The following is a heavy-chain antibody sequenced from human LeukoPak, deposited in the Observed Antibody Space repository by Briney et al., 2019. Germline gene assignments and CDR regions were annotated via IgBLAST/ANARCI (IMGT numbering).Heavy chain of an antibody. CDR2: INPSVGGT. Sequence: SVKVSCKAFGYGXTSYYIHWVRQAPGQGLEWMAIINPSVGGTTYARKFQGTVTMTRDTSTSTVYMELSSLRSEDTAVYYCARHGSGRYYPAEGRVDYWGQGTLVTVSS. CDR3: ARHGSGRYYPAEGRVDY. D-gene: IGHD3-10*01. V-gene: IGHV1-46*03. J-gene: IGHJ4*02. CDR1: GYGXTSYY.